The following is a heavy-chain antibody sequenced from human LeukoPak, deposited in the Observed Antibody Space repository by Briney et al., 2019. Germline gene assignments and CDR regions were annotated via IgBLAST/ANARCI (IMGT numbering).Heavy chain of an antibody. Sequence: GGSLRLSCVPSGITFSNSTLSWVRQAPGKGLEWVSTITRSGDQTHYADSVRGLFTISRDIFKNTLYLQMNSLRAEDTAVYHCVKSAGKDGYRDVFDIWGQGTVVTVSS. J-gene: IGHJ3*02. D-gene: IGHD5-24*01. CDR3: VKSAGKDGYRDVFDI. CDR2: ITRSGDQT. CDR1: GITFSNST. V-gene: IGHV3-23*01.